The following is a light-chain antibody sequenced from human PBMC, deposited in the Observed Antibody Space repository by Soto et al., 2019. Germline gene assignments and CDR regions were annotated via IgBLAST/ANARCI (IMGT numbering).Light chain of an antibody. CDR1: QSVSSY. CDR3: QHRRNWPLT. J-gene: IGKJ4*01. Sequence: EIVLTQSPATLSLSPGDRATLSCRASQSVSSYLAWYQQKPGQAPRLLIYDASNRATGIPARFNGSGSGTDFTLTISSLEPEDFAIYYCQHRRNWPLTFGGGTKVDIK. CDR2: DAS. V-gene: IGKV3-11*01.